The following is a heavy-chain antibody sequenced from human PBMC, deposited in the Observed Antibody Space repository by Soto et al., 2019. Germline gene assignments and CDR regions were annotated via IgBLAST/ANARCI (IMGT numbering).Heavy chain of an antibody. CDR1: GFTFSSYW. CDR3: ARDFGDSSGWSYFDY. Sequence: GGSLRLSCAASGFTFSSYWMHWVRQAPGKGLVWVSRINSDGSSTSYADSVKGRFTISRDNAKNTLYLQMNSLRAEDTAVYYCARDFGDSSGWSYFDYWGQGTLVTVSS. D-gene: IGHD6-19*01. J-gene: IGHJ4*02. V-gene: IGHV3-74*01. CDR2: INSDGSST.